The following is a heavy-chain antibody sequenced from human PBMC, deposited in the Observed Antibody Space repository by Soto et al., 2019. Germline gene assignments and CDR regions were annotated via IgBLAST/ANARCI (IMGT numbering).Heavy chain of an antibody. CDR2: INAGNGNT. J-gene: IGHJ5*02. D-gene: IGHD2-15*01. V-gene: IGHV1-3*01. Sequence: ASVKVSCKASGYTFTSYAMHWVRQAPGQRLEWMGWINAGNGNTKYSQKFQGRVTITRDTSADTAYMELSSLRSEDTAVYYCATQGSCSGGSCFNWFDPWGQGTLVTVSS. CDR1: GYTFTSYA. CDR3: ATQGSCSGGSCFNWFDP.